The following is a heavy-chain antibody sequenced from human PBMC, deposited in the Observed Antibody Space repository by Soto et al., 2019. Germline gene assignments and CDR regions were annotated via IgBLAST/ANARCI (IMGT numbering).Heavy chain of an antibody. CDR1: GGTFGSYA. CDR2: IIPIPGTA. Sequence: QVQLVQSGAEVKKPRSSVKVSCKASGGTFGSYAISWVRQAPGQGLEWMGGIIPIPGTANYAQKFQGRVTIAADESTSTAYMELSSLRSEDTAVYYCARSQGSSTSLEIYYYYYGMDVWGQGTTVTVSS. V-gene: IGHV1-69*01. J-gene: IGHJ6*02. D-gene: IGHD2-2*01. CDR3: ARSQGSSTSLEIYYYYYGMDV.